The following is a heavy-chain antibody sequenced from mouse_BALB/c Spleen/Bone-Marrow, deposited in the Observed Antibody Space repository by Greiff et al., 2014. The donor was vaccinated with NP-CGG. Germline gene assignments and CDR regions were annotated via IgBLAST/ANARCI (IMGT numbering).Heavy chain of an antibody. D-gene: IGHD2-12*01. V-gene: IGHV1-5*01. J-gene: IGHJ4*01. CDR1: GYSFTSYW. CDR3: TIYRYDEDAMDY. Sequence: SGTVLPRPGTSVRMSCKASGYSFTSYWMHWVKQRPGQGLEWIGAIYPGNSEISYNQKFKGKAKLTAVTSASTAYMEHSSLTNEDSAVYYCTIYRYDEDAMDYWGQGTSVTVSS. CDR2: IYPGNSEI.